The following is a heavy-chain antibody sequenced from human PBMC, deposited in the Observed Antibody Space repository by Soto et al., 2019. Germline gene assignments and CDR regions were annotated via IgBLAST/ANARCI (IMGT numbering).Heavy chain of an antibody. CDR2: SNAANGHT. V-gene: IGHV1-3*02. D-gene: IGHD3-16*01. Sequence: GASVKVSCKASGYTFRIYSMHWVPQAPGQRLEWMGWSNAANGHTQYSQDFQGRVTITRDTSASTAYMELSSLTSEDMAVYYCARDGGLGMDVWGQGTTVTVSS. CDR1: GYTFRIYS. J-gene: IGHJ6*02. CDR3: ARDGGLGMDV.